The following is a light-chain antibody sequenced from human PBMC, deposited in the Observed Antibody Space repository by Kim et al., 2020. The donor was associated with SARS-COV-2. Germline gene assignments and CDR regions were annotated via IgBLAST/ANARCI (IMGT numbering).Light chain of an antibody. CDR2: IAS. CDR1: QSVSDKY. V-gene: IGKV3-20*01. CDR3: QQYGSLPWT. Sequence: EIVLTQSPGTLSLSPGERATLSCRASQSVSDKYLAWYQQRPGQAPRLLNYIASNKATDIPDRFSGSGSGTDFTLTINRLEPEDFAVYYCQQYGSLPWTFGQGTKVEIK. J-gene: IGKJ1*01.